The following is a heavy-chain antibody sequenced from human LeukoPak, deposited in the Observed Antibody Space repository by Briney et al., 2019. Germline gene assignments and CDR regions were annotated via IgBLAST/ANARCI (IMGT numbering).Heavy chain of an antibody. V-gene: IGHV3-33*06. CDR1: GFIFSNYG. J-gene: IGHJ4*02. Sequence: GRSLRLSCAASGFIFSNYGMHWVRQAPGKGLEWVAVIWCDGSNEDYADYVKGRFTISRDNSKNTLFLQMNSLRAEDTAVYYCAKVVPFELGFDYWGQGTLVTISS. CDR3: AKVVPFELGFDY. D-gene: IGHD3/OR15-3a*01. CDR2: IWCDGSNE.